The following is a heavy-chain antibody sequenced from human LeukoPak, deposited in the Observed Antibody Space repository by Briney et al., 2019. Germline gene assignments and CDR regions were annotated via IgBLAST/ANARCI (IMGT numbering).Heavy chain of an antibody. V-gene: IGHV4-34*01. CDR1: GGSFSGYY. CDR2: INHSGST. CDR3: ARGITMVRGVIRKTYNWFDP. Sequence: SETLSLTXAVYGGSFSGYYWSWIRQPPGKGLEWIGEINHSGSTNYNPSLKSRVTISVDTSKNQFSLKLSSVTAADTAVYYCARGITMVRGVIRKTYNWFDPWGQGTLVTVSS. D-gene: IGHD3-10*01. J-gene: IGHJ5*02.